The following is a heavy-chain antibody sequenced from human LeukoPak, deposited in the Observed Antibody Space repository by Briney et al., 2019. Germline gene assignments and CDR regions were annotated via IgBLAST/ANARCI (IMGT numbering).Heavy chain of an antibody. CDR1: GYTFTSYY. D-gene: IGHD3-16*01. CDR2: INPSGGTT. V-gene: IGHV1-46*01. CDR3: ARVRGGGHYFDY. Sequence: ASVNVSCKASGYTFTSYYVLWVRQAPGQGLEWMGIINPSGGTTNYAQKFQGRVTMTRDTSTSTVHMELSSLRSEDTAVYYCARVRGGGHYFDYWGQGALVTVPS. J-gene: IGHJ4*02.